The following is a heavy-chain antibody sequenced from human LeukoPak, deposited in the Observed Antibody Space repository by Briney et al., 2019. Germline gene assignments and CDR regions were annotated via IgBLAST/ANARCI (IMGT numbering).Heavy chain of an antibody. CDR1: GFTFSSYS. Sequence: PGGSLRLSCAASGFTFSSYSMNWVRQAPGKGLEWVSSISSSSSYIYYADSVKGRFTISRDNAKNSLYLQMNSLRAEDTAVYFCARVERHMTMVTQPDYWGQGTLVTVSS. J-gene: IGHJ4*02. CDR2: ISSSSSYI. CDR3: ARVERHMTMVTQPDY. V-gene: IGHV3-21*01. D-gene: IGHD4/OR15-4a*01.